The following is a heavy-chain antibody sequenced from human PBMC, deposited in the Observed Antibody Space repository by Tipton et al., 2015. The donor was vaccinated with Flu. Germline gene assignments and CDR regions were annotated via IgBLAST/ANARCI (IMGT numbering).Heavy chain of an antibody. CDR2: ISRGGSA. J-gene: IGHJ5*02. CDR3: ARRDYSNYVSEPKNWFDH. D-gene: IGHD4-11*01. V-gene: IGHV4-38-2*01. Sequence: LRLSCLVSGDSIRSDYFWGWIRQAPGKGLEWIGQISRGGSAYYNSSLQSRVTLSVDSTRNRFSLQVKSVTAADTAIYYCARRDYSNYVSEPKNWFDHWGQGTLVTVSS. CDR1: GDSIRSDYF.